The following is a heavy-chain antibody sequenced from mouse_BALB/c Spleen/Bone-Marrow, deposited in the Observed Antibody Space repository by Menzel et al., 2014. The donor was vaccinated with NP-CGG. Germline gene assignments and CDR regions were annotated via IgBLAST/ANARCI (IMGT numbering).Heavy chain of an antibody. D-gene: IGHD1-2*01. CDR2: IDPANGNT. V-gene: IGHV14-3*02. CDR1: GFNIKDTY. CDR3: ARGGTTATSYFDV. J-gene: IGHJ1*01. Sequence: EVKLMESGAELVKPGASVKLSCSASGFNIKDTYMHWVKQRPEQGLEWIGRIDPANGNTKYDPKFQGKATITADTSSNTAYLQLSSLTSEDTAVYYCARGGTTATSYFDVWGAGTTVTVSS.